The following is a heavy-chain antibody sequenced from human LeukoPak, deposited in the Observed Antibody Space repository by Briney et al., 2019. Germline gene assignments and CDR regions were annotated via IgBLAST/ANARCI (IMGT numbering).Heavy chain of an antibody. D-gene: IGHD3-10*01. Sequence: SETLSLTCTVSGGSISSYYWSWIRQPPGKGLEWIGYIYYSGSTNYNPSLKSRVTISVDTSKNQFSLKLSSVTAADTAVYYCARHSWVSGSYYGAFDYWGQGTLVTVSS. CDR3: ARHSWVSGSYYGAFDY. V-gene: IGHV4-59*08. J-gene: IGHJ4*02. CDR2: IYYSGST. CDR1: GGSISSYY.